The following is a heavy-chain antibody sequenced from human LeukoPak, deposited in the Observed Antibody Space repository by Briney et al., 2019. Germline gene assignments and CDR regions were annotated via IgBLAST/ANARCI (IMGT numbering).Heavy chain of an antibody. D-gene: IGHD6-13*01. CDR1: GFTFSDYY. CDR3: ARGCDSSSSYCAFDI. J-gene: IGHJ3*02. V-gene: IGHV3-11*01. Sequence: PGGSLRLSCAASGFTFSDYYMSWNRQAPGKGLEWVSYISSSGSTIYYADSVKGRFTISRDNAKNSLYLQMNSLRAEDTAVYYCARGCDSSSSYCAFDIWGQGTMVTVSS. CDR2: ISSSGSTI.